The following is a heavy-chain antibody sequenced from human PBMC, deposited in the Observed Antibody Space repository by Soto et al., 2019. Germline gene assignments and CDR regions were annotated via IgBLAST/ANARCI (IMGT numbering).Heavy chain of an antibody. J-gene: IGHJ4*02. CDR3: TRANDYCNGGSCYFDY. CDR1: GFPFGDSA. D-gene: IGHD2-15*01. CDR2: IRSKGYNDAT. V-gene: IGHV3-73*02. Sequence: EVQLVESGGGLVQPGGSLKLSCAASGFPFGDSAIHWVRQASGKGLEWVGRIRSKGYNDATVFGASATGRFTLSRDDSKNTAYLQMNSLRTGDTAVYYCTRANDYCNGGSCYFDYWGQGALVSVSS.